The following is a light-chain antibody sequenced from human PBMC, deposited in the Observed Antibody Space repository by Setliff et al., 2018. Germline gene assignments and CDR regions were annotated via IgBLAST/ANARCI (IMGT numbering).Light chain of an antibody. V-gene: IGLV2-14*01. CDR3: SSYTTTGTRRGV. Sequence: QSVLTQPASVSGSPGQSITISCTETSSDLGPYNSVAWYQQQPGKAPKLMIYDINRRPSGVSSRFSGSKSGNTASLTISGLQTEDEAEYYCSSYTTTGTRRGVFGPGTKVTGL. J-gene: IGLJ1*01. CDR2: DIN. CDR1: SSDLGPYNS.